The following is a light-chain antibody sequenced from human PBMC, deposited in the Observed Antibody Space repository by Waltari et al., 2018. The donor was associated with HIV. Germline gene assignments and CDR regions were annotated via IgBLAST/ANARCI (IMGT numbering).Light chain of an antibody. CDR2: EVS. CDR3: SSYRSSSTPLWV. Sequence: QSALTQPASVSGSPGQSITISCNGTSSDVGSYNYVSWYQQHPDKAPKLMIYEVSNRPSGVSNRFSGSKSDNTASLTISGLQAEDEADYYCSSYRSSSTPLWVFGGGTKLTVL. CDR1: SSDVGSYNY. V-gene: IGLV2-14*01. J-gene: IGLJ3*02.